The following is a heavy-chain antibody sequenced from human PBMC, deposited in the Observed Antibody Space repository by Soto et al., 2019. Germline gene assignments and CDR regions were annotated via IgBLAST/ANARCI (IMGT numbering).Heavy chain of an antibody. J-gene: IGHJ3*02. CDR2: IHAGNGYT. V-gene: IGHV1-3*01. CDR3: ARVQYSGYDFKLAFDI. D-gene: IGHD5-12*01. Sequence: QVQLVQSGAQVKKPGASVKVSCKASGYTFDNYALHWVRQAPGRRLEWMGWIHAGNGYTKYSQSFKGRDTITRDTPASTDHMDLSSLRSKDTAVYYWARVQYSGYDFKLAFDIWGQGTMVTVSS. CDR1: GYTFDNYA.